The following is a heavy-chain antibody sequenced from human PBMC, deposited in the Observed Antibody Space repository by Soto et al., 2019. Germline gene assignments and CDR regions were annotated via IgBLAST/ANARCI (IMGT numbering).Heavy chain of an antibody. CDR2: IKSKTDGGTT. D-gene: IGHD3-3*01. CDR1: GFTFSNAW. J-gene: IGHJ6*02. Sequence: PGGSLRLSCASSGFTFSNAWMNWVRQAPGKGLEWVGRIKSKTDGGTTDYAAPVKGRFTISRDDSKNTLYLQMNSPKTEDTAVYYCTTLFQLRFLEWLFDSYYGMDVWGQGTTVTVSS. V-gene: IGHV3-15*07. CDR3: TTLFQLRFLEWLFDSYYGMDV.